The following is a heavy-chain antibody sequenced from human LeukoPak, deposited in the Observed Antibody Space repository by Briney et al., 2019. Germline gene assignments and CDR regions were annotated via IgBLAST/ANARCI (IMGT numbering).Heavy chain of an antibody. J-gene: IGHJ4*02. CDR1: GGTFISYA. V-gene: IGHV1-69*05. CDR2: IIPIFGTA. Sequence: GASVKVSCKASGGTFISYAISWVRQAPGQGLEWMGRIIPIFGTANYAQKFQGRVTITTDESTSTAYMELSSLRSEDTAVYYCARGGSSGFDYWGQGTLVTVSS. CDR3: ARGGSSGFDY. D-gene: IGHD3-22*01.